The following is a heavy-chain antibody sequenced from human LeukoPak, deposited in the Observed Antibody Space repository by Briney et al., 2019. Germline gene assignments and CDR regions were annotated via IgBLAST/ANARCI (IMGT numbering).Heavy chain of an antibody. D-gene: IGHD3/OR15-3a*01. Sequence: PSETLSLTCAVYGGSFSGYYWSWIRQPPGKGLEWIGEINHSGSTNYNPSLKSRVTISVDTSKNQFSLKLSSVTAADTAVYYCAGGWTGYDYWGQGTLVTVSS. CDR2: INHSGST. V-gene: IGHV4-34*01. J-gene: IGHJ4*02. CDR3: AGGWTGYDY. CDR1: GGSFSGYY.